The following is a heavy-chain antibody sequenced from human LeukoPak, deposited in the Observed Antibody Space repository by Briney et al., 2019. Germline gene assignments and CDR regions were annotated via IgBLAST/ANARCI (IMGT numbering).Heavy chain of an antibody. CDR1: TGFTLSKNW. CDR2: INGDGTST. CDR3: ARGHSPSYADY. V-gene: IGHV3-74*01. Sequence: GGSLRLSCTATTGFTLSKNWMYWVRQVPGKGLVWVSRINGDGTSTSYADSVKGRFTISRDNAKSTLYLQMNSLGAEDTALYYCARGHSPSYADYWGQGTLVTVSS. J-gene: IGHJ4*02. D-gene: IGHD2-2*01.